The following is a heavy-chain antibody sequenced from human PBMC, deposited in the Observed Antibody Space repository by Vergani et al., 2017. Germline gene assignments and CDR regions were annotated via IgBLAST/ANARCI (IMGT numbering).Heavy chain of an antibody. CDR1: GFTFSSYA. J-gene: IGHJ6*02. Sequence: EVQLLESGGGLVQPGGSLRLSCAASGFTFSSYAMSWVRQAPGKGLEWVSSISSSSSYIYYADSVKGRFTISRDNAKNSLYLQMNSLRAEDTAVYYCARVRKHCSGGSCYSRYYYYYGMDVWGQGTTVTVSS. D-gene: IGHD2-15*01. V-gene: IGHV3-21*01. CDR2: ISSSSSYI. CDR3: ARVRKHCSGGSCYSRYYYYYGMDV.